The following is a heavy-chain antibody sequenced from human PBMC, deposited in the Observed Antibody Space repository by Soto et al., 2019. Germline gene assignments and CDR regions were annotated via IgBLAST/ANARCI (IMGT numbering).Heavy chain of an antibody. CDR3: ARGDFDWLLPGPIDY. V-gene: IGHV3-7*05. CDR1: GFTFSSYW. D-gene: IGHD3-9*01. Sequence: GGSLRLSCAASGFTFSSYWMSWVRQAPGKGLEWVANIKQDGSEKYYVDSVKGRLTISRDNAKNSLYLQMNSLRAEDTAVYYCARGDFDWLLPGPIDYWGQGTLVTVSS. CDR2: IKQDGSEK. J-gene: IGHJ4*02.